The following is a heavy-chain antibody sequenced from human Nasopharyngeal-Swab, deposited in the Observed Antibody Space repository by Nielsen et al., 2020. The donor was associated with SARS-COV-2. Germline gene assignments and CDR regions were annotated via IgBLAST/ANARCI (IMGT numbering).Heavy chain of an antibody. J-gene: IGHJ4*02. CDR3: ASERSSRLGEGTFDY. V-gene: IGHV3-21*01. Sequence: GESLKISCAASGFTFSSYSMNWVRQAPGKGLEWVSSISSSSSYIYYADSVKGRFTISRDNAKNSLYLQTNSLRAEDTAVYYCASERSSRLGEGTFDYWGQGTLVTVSS. D-gene: IGHD3-16*01. CDR1: GFTFSSYS. CDR2: ISSSSSYI.